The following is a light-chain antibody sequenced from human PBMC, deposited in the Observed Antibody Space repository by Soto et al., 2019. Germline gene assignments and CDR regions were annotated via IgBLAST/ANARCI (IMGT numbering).Light chain of an antibody. V-gene: IGLV2-8*01. Sequence: QSALAQPPSASGSPGQSVTVSCTGISGAVGGYNYVSWYQQHTGKAPRLMIYEATKRPAGVPIRFSGSWSGNTASLTVSGLQPEDEADYFCTSFAGRNNLLFGGGTKVTVL. J-gene: IGLJ2*01. CDR3: TSFAGRNNLL. CDR1: SGAVGGYNY. CDR2: EAT.